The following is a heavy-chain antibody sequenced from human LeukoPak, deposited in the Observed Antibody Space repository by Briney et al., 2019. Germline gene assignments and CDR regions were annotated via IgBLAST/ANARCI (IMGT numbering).Heavy chain of an antibody. Sequence: GGSLRLSCAASGFTVSSNYMSWVRQAPGKGLEWVSVIYSGGSTYYADSVKGRFTISRDNSKNTLYLQMNSLRAEDTAVYYCTLEYYYGSGSYYNADYWGQGTLVTVSS. CDR2: IYSGGST. D-gene: IGHD3-10*01. V-gene: IGHV3-66*01. J-gene: IGHJ4*02. CDR3: TLEYYYGSGSYYNADY. CDR1: GFTVSSNY.